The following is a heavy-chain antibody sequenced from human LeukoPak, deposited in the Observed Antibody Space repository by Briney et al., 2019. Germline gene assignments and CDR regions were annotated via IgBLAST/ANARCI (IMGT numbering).Heavy chain of an antibody. CDR1: GGSISSHY. V-gene: IGHV4-4*07. CDR3: ARDSYSSDCSGGSCYSYYYYGMDV. D-gene: IGHD2-15*01. J-gene: IGHJ6*02. CDR2: IYTSGST. Sequence: SETLSLTCTVSGGSISSHYWSWIRQPAGKGLEWIGRIYTSGSTNYSPSLKSRVTMSVDTSKNQFSLKLSSVTAADTAVYYCARDSYSSDCSGGSCYSYYYYGMDVWGQGTTVTVSS.